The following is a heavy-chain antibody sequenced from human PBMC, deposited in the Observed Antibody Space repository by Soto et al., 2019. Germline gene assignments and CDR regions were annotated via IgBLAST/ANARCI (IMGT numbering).Heavy chain of an antibody. Sequence: GSLRLSCAASGITVSGNYMAWVRQAPGKGLEWVSLIYSGGSTFYTDSVRGRFIISRDNSKNTLYLQMNALRVEDTAVYYCTRGPRSTSTGTGAFWGQGTLVTVSS. CDR2: IYSGGST. CDR1: GITVSGNY. D-gene: IGHD1-1*01. J-gene: IGHJ4*02. V-gene: IGHV3-66*01. CDR3: TRGPRSTSTGTGAF.